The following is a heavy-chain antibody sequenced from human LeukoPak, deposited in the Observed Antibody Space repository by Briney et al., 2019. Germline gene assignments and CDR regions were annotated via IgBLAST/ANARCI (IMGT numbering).Heavy chain of an antibody. V-gene: IGHV4-59*01. Sequence: SETLSLTCTVSGGSISSYYWSWIRQPPGKGLEWIGYIYYSGSTNYNPSLKSRATISVETSKNQFSLKLSSVTAADTAVYYCARGGGGYYDFWSGYYTRDYYYYGMDVWGQGTTVTVSS. CDR3: ARGGGGYYDFWSGYYTRDYYYYGMDV. J-gene: IGHJ6*02. CDR1: GGSISSYY. CDR2: IYYSGST. D-gene: IGHD3-3*01.